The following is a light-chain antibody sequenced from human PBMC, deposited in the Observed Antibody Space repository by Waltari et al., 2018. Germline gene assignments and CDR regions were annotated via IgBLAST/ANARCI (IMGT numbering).Light chain of an antibody. V-gene: IGKV3-11*01. CDR2: DVS. CDR1: QSVRTY. J-gene: IGKJ4*01. Sequence: EIVLTQSPATLSLSPGQRATPSCWASQSVRTYLAWYQQKPGQAPRLSISDVSNRATGIPARFSGSGSGTDFTLTISSLEPEDFAIDYCQQRYSWPLTFGGGTKVEIK. CDR3: QQRYSWPLT.